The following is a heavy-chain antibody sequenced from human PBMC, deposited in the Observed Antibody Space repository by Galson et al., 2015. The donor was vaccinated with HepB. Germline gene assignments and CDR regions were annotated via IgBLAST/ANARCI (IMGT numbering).Heavy chain of an antibody. V-gene: IGHV3-30-3*01. D-gene: IGHD4-23*01. CDR1: GFTFSTYS. CDR3: ARESYGGDSGSLDY. Sequence: SLRLSCAASGFTFSTYSMHWVRQAPGKGLEWVAIISYDGINKYYADSVKGRFTFSRDNSKNTLYLQMNSLRAEDSAVYYCARESYGGDSGSLDYWGQGTLVTVSS. CDR2: ISYDGINK. J-gene: IGHJ4*02.